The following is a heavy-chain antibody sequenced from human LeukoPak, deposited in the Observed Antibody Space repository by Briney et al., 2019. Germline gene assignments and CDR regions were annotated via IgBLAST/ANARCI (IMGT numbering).Heavy chain of an antibody. Sequence: GRSLRLSCAASGFTFSSYGMHWVRQAPGKGLEWVAVIWYDGSNKYYADSVKGRFTISRDNSKNTLYLQMNSLRAEDTAVYYCAKGLYGSGSYFYYYGMDVWGQGTTVTVSS. CDR3: AKGLYGSGSYFYYYGMDV. J-gene: IGHJ6*02. D-gene: IGHD3-10*01. CDR1: GFTFSSYG. V-gene: IGHV3-33*06. CDR2: IWYDGSNK.